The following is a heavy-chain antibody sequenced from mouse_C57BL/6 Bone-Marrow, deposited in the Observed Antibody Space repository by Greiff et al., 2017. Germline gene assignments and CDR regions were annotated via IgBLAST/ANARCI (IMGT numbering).Heavy chain of an antibody. J-gene: IGHJ2*01. V-gene: IGHV5-12*01. CDR3: ARHRAFYYYGSSFIYYLDY. CDR2: ISNGGGST. Sequence: EVKLMESGGGLVQPGGSLKLSCAASGFTFSDYYMYWVRQTPEKRLEWVAYISNGGGSTYYPDTVKGRFTISRDNAKNTLYLQMSRLKSEDTAMYYCARHRAFYYYGSSFIYYLDYWGHGTTLTVSS. CDR1: GFTFSDYY. D-gene: IGHD1-1*01.